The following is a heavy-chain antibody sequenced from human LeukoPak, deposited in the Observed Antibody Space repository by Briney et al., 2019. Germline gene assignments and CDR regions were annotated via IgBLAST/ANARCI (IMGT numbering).Heavy chain of an antibody. CDR3: ARVGTWELQRVFDY. D-gene: IGHD1-26*01. CDR2: IHKAGTES. Sequence: SGGSLTLSCAASGFTFTDYWMTWLRQVPGKGLEWVANIHKAGTESYYVDSVKGRFAISRDNAKNSLYLQLSSLRVDDTAVYYCARVGTWELQRVFDYWGQGTLVTVSS. CDR1: GFTFTDYW. V-gene: IGHV3-7*01. J-gene: IGHJ4*02.